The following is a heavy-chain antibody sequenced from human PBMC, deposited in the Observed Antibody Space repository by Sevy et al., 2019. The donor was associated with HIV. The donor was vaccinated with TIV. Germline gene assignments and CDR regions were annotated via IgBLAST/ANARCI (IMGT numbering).Heavy chain of an antibody. D-gene: IGHD1-20*01. V-gene: IGHV1-24*01. Sequence: ASVKVSCKVSGYTLTELSMHWVRQPPGRGLEWGGGFDKEDGEIVYAQKFQGRVTMTEDTSTHTAYMDLSSLRSEDTAVYYWETGEGNIWNFDYWGQGTVVTVSS. CDR3: ETGEGNIWNFDY. J-gene: IGHJ4*02. CDR2: FDKEDGEI. CDR1: GYTLTELS.